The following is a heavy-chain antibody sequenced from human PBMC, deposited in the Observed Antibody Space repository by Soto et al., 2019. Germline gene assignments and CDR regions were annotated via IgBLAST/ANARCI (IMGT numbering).Heavy chain of an antibody. J-gene: IGHJ4*02. CDR2: ISSRTGYT. D-gene: IGHD5-12*01. V-gene: IGHV3-21*01. Sequence: EVQLVESGGGLVKPGGSLRLSCAASGFTFSSCTMNWVRQAPGKGLEWVSSISSRTGYTYYADPVKGRFTISRDNAKNSLYLQMNSLRAEDTAVYYCARDFRDGYYFDYWGQGTLVTVSS. CDR1: GFTFSSCT. CDR3: ARDFRDGYYFDY.